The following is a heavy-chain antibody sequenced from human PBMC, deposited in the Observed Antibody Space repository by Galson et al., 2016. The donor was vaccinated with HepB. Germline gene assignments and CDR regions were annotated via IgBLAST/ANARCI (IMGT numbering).Heavy chain of an antibody. Sequence: SLRLSCAASGFTFSDYYMSWIRQAPGKGLEWVSYISSSSSYTKYADSVKSRFTISRDNAKNSLYLQMNSLRVEDTAVYYCARGRYSNYYYHGMDVWGQGTTVTVSS. V-gene: IGHV3-11*06. CDR1: GFTFSDYY. CDR2: ISSSSSYT. J-gene: IGHJ6*02. D-gene: IGHD4-11*01. CDR3: ARGRYSNYYYHGMDV.